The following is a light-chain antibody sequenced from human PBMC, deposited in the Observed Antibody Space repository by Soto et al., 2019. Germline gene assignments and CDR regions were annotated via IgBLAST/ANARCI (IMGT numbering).Light chain of an antibody. CDR1: SSDVGGYNY. J-gene: IGLJ1*01. Sequence: QSVLAQPASVSGSPGQSITISCTGTSSDVGGYNYVSWYQQHPGKAPKLMIYEVSNRPSGVSNRFSGSKSGNTASLTISGLQAEDEADYYCSSYKSSSTLAVFGTGTKVT. V-gene: IGLV2-14*01. CDR2: EVS. CDR3: SSYKSSSTLAV.